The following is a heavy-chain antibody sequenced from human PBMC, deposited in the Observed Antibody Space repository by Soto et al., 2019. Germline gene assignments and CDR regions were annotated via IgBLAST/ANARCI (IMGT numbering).Heavy chain of an antibody. CDR3: STSRQFFQT. CDR1: GCYISWGYYS. V-gene: IGHV4-30-2*01. CDR2: IYNSGGT. J-gene: IGHJ6*02. D-gene: IGHD3-3*01. Sequence: SETLSLTCADSGCYISWGYYSWSGVGHPPGKGLEWIGFIYNSGGTYYNSSLKSRVTISVDRAKNHFFLNLTSVTAADSAVYYCSTSRQFFQTWGQGTTAPVS.